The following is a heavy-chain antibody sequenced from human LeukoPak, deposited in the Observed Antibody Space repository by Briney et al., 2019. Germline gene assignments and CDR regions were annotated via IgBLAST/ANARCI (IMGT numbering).Heavy chain of an antibody. CDR3: ARVFYSGYWGCFDY. J-gene: IGHJ4*02. Sequence: SETLSLTCTVSGGSVSSGSYYWSWIRQPPGKGLEWLGYIYYSGSTNYNPSLKSRVTISVDTSNNQFSLKLSSVTAADTAVYYCARVFYSGYWGCFDYWGQGTLVTVSS. V-gene: IGHV4-61*01. D-gene: IGHD2-8*02. CDR2: IYYSGST. CDR1: GGSVSSGSYY.